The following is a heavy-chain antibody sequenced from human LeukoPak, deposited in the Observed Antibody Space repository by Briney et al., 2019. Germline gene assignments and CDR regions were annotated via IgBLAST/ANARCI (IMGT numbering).Heavy chain of an antibody. J-gene: IGHJ5*02. CDR2: IYYSGST. Sequence: SETLSLTCTVSGGSISISSFWGWIRQPPGRGLEWIATIYYSGSTYYNPSLKSRVTISLDTSKNQFSLKLSSATAAGTAVYYCARMRDWFDPWGQGTLVTVSS. V-gene: IGHV4-39*07. CDR3: ARMRDWFDP. CDR1: GGSISISSF.